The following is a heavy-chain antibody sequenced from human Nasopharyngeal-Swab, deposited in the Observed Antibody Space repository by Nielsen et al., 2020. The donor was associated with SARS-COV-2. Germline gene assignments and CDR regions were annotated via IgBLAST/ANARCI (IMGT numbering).Heavy chain of an antibody. CDR1: GFTFSSYS. CDR3: ARDKGAAAGDADFDY. CDR2: ISSSSSYI. Sequence: GGSLRLSCAASGFTFSSYSMNWVRQAPGKGLEWVSSISSSSSYIYYADSVKGRFTISRDNAKNSLYLQMNSLRAEDTAVYYCARDKGAAAGDADFDYWGQGILVTVSS. J-gene: IGHJ4*02. D-gene: IGHD6-13*01. V-gene: IGHV3-21*01.